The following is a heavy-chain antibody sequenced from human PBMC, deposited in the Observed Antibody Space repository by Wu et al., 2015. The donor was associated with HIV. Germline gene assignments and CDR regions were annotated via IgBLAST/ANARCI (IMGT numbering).Heavy chain of an antibody. D-gene: IGHD3-22*01. V-gene: IGHV1-8*01. CDR1: GYTFTSYD. Sequence: QVQLVQSGAEVKKPGASVKVSCKASGYTFTSYDINWVRQATGQGLEWMGWMNPNSGNTGYAQKFQGRVTMTRNTSISTAYMELSSLRSEDTAVYYCASGRNYDSSGLPTLFRCLLYIWGQGTMVTVSS. J-gene: IGHJ3*02. CDR2: MNPNSGNT. CDR3: ASGRNYDSSGLPTLFRCLLYI.